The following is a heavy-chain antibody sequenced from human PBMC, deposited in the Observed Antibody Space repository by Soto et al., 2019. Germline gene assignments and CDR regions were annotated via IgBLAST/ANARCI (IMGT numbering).Heavy chain of an antibody. Sequence: SETLSLTCTVSGGSISSGGYYWSWIRQHPGKGLEWIGYIYYSGSTYYNPSLKSRVTISVDTSKNQFSLKLSSVTAADTAVYYCARAAVYYYDSSALDYWGQGTLVTVSS. CDR3: ARAAVYYYDSSALDY. J-gene: IGHJ4*02. CDR2: IYYSGST. D-gene: IGHD3-22*01. V-gene: IGHV4-31*03. CDR1: GGSISSGGYY.